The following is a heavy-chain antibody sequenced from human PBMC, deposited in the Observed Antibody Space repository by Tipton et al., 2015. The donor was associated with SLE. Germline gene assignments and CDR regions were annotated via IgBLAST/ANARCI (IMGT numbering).Heavy chain of an antibody. CDR3: ARQTATGPYNYYFDAMDV. D-gene: IGHD1-1*01. Sequence: TLSLTCVVSGASISTEGYSWSWLRQPPGKGLEWIGYIFHTGSAYYNPSLKSRLSISLDRSNNQFSLKLNSVTAADSAVFFCARQTATGPYNYYFDAMDVWGQGTTVAVSS. CDR1: GASISTEGYS. J-gene: IGHJ6*02. CDR2: IFHTGSA. V-gene: IGHV4-30-2*01.